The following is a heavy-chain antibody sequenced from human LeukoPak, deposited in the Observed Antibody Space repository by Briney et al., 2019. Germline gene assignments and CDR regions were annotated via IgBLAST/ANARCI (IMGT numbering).Heavy chain of an antibody. Sequence: GASVKVSCKASGYTFTSYDINWVRQATGQGLEWMGWMNPNSGNTGYAQKFQGRVTVTRNTSISTAYMELSSLRSEDTAVYYCARGGEYSSSWYSVGAYYYYGMDVWGQGTTVTVSS. V-gene: IGHV1-8*01. CDR1: GYTFTSYD. J-gene: IGHJ6*02. D-gene: IGHD6-13*01. CDR2: MNPNSGNT. CDR3: ARGGEYSSSWYSVGAYYYYGMDV.